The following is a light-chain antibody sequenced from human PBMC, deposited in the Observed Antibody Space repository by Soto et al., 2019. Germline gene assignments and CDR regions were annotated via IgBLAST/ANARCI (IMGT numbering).Light chain of an antibody. CDR3: SSHTSSNTRI. Sequence: SVLTQPASVSGSPGQSIAIPCTGTSSDIGAYDYVSWYQQHPDKAPKLMIYEVSNRPSGVSNRFSGSKSVNTATLTISGLQAEDEADYYCSSHTSSNTRIFGTGTKVTVL. J-gene: IGLJ1*01. CDR2: EVS. CDR1: SSDIGAYDY. V-gene: IGLV2-14*03.